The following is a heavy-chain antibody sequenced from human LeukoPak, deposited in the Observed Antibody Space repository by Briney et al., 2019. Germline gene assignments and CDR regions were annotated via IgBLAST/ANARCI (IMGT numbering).Heavy chain of an antibody. CDR1: GFTVSSNY. D-gene: IGHD5/OR15-5a*01. CDR3: ARELWHSISEGVDY. Sequence: PGGSLRLSCAASGFTVSSNYISWVRQAPGKGLEWVSLIYSSGSTYYADSVKGRFTISRDNSKNTLYLQMNSLRAENTAVYYCARELWHSISEGVDYWGQGTLVTVSS. V-gene: IGHV3-53*01. J-gene: IGHJ4*02. CDR2: IYSSGST.